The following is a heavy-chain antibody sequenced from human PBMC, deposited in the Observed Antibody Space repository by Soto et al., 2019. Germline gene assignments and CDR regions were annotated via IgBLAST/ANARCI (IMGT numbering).Heavy chain of an antibody. CDR1: GGSFSGYY. D-gene: IGHD5-18*01. CDR3: ARGWGYSYGYSARPSNCFDL. Sequence: SETLSLTCAVYGGSFSGYYWSWIRQPPGKGLEWIGEINHSGSTNYNPSLKSRVTISVDTSKNQFSLKLSSVTAADTAVYYCARGWGYSYGYSARPSNCFDLWGQGILVTVSS. J-gene: IGHJ5*02. CDR2: INHSGST. V-gene: IGHV4-34*01.